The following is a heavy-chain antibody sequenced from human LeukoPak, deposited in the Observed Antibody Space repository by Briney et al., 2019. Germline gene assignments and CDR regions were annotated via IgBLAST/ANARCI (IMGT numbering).Heavy chain of an antibody. J-gene: IGHJ4*02. Sequence: SETLSLTCTVSGGSISSGSYYWSWIRQPAGKGLEWIGRIYTSGSTNYNPPLKSRVTISVDTSKNQFSLKLSSVTAADTAVYYCGAQDGYNYDYWGQGTLVTVSS. V-gene: IGHV4-61*02. CDR2: IYTSGST. CDR3: GAQDGYNYDY. D-gene: IGHD5-24*01. CDR1: GGSISSGSYY.